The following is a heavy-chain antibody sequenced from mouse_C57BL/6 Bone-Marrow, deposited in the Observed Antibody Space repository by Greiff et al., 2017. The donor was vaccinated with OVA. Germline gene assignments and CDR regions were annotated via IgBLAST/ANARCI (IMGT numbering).Heavy chain of an antibody. V-gene: IGHV1-50*01. CDR3: AYAVFAY. CDR1: GYTFTSYW. Sequence: QVQLQQPGAELVKPGASVKLSCKASGYTFTSYWMQWVKQRPGKGLEWIGEIDPSDSYTNYNQKFKGKATLTVDTSTSTAYMQLNSLTSEDSAVYYWAYAVFAYWGQGTLVTVSA. CDR2: IDPSDSYT. J-gene: IGHJ3*01.